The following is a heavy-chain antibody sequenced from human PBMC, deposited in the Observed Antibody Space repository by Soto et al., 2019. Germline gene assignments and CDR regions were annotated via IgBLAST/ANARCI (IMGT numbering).Heavy chain of an antibody. CDR2: INPNSGGT. Sequence: ASVKVSCKSSGYTFTGYYMHCVRQAPGQGLEWMGWINPNSGGTNYAQKFQGWVTMTRDTSISTAYMELSRLRSDDTAVYYCARDAGYSSLFDPWGQGTLVTVSS. CDR3: ARDAGYSSLFDP. D-gene: IGHD6-19*01. CDR1: GYTFTGYY. J-gene: IGHJ5*02. V-gene: IGHV1-2*04.